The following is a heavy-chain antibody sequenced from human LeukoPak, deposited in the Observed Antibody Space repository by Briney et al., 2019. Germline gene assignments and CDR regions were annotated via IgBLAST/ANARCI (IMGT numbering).Heavy chain of an antibody. D-gene: IGHD3-22*01. CDR1: GFTFSSYG. J-gene: IGHJ3*02. CDR3: AKDRVGPRSVITGAFDI. Sequence: GGSLRLSCAASGFTFSSYGMHWVRQAPGKGLEWVAVIWYDGSNKYYADSVKGRFTISRDNSKNTLYLQMNSLRAEDTAVYYCAKDRVGPRSVITGAFDIWGQGTMVTVSS. CDR2: IWYDGSNK. V-gene: IGHV3-33*06.